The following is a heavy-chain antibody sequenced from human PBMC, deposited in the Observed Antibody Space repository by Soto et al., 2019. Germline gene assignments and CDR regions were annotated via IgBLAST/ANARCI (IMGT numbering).Heavy chain of an antibody. D-gene: IGHD2-15*01. J-gene: IGHJ6*02. CDR3: VRDTAYCSGGTCYSSHDMDV. CDR1: GFTFSSYA. Sequence: QVQLVESGGGVVQPGRSLRLSCAASGFTFSSYAMHWVRQAPGKGLEWVAVISYDGRNKYYADSVKGRFTISRDNSKNTLYLEMNSLRVEDTAVYRCVRDTAYCSGGTCYSSHDMDVWGQGTTVTVSS. CDR2: ISYDGRNK. V-gene: IGHV3-30*04.